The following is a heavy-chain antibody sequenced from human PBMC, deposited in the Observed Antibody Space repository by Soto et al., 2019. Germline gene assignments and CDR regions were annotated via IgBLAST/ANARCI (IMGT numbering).Heavy chain of an antibody. CDR1: GFTFSNYG. J-gene: IGHJ4*02. CDR3: ARDREYSGYDLDY. D-gene: IGHD5-12*01. V-gene: IGHV3-33*01. CDR2: IWYDGNNK. Sequence: QVQLVESGGGVVQPGRSLRLSCVASGFTFSNYGIHWVRQAPGKGLEWVAVIWYDGNNKYYADSVKGRFTISRDNSKNTLYLQMNSLRAKDTAAYYCARDREYSGYDLDYWGQGTLVTVSS.